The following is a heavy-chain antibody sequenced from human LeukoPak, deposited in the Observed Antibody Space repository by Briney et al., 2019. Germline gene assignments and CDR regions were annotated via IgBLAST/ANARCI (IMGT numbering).Heavy chain of an antibody. CDR1: GYTFTCYY. J-gene: IGHJ3*02. CDR3: ASPNYYGSGISDAFDI. CDR2: INPNSGGT. Sequence: GASVKVSCKASGYTFTCYYMHWVRQAPGQGLEWMGWINPNSGGTNYAQKFQGRVTMTRDTSISTAYMELSRLRSDDTAVYYCASPNYYGSGISDAFDIWGQGTMVTVSS. D-gene: IGHD3-10*01. V-gene: IGHV1-2*02.